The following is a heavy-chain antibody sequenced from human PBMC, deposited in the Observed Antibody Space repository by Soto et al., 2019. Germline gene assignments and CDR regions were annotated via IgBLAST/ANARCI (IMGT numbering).Heavy chain of an antibody. CDR1: GFTFSSYS. Sequence: GGSLRLSCAASGFTFSSYSMNWVRQAPGKGLEWVSSISSSSSYIYYADSVKGRFTISRDNAKNSLYLQMNSLRAEDTAVYYCARDHYGDYGGVDYWGQGTLVTVSS. J-gene: IGHJ4*02. CDR2: ISSSSSYI. D-gene: IGHD4-17*01. CDR3: ARDHYGDYGGVDY. V-gene: IGHV3-21*01.